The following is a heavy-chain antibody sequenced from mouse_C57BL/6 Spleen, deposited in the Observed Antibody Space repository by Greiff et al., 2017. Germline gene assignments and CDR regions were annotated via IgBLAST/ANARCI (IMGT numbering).Heavy chain of an antibody. D-gene: IGHD1-1*01. J-gene: IGHJ2*01. Sequence: EVQLQQSEGGLVQPGSSMKLSCTASGFTFSDYYMAWVRQVPEKGLEWVANINYDGSSTYYLDSLKSSFIFSTVNAKNILYLQMSSLKSEDTATNSCARGAIVAGSYFDYWGQGTTLTVSS. CDR2: INYDGSST. CDR1: GFTFSDYY. V-gene: IGHV5-16*01. CDR3: ARGAIVAGSYFDY.